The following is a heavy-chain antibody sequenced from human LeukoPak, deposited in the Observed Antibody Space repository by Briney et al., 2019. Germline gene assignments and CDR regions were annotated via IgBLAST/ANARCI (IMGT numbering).Heavy chain of an antibody. CDR1: GFTFSSYS. D-gene: IGHD6-13*01. Sequence: NPGGSLRLSCAASGFTFSSYSMNWVRQAPGKGLEWVSSISSSSSYIYYADSVKGRFTISRDNAKNSLYLQMNSLRAEDTAVYYCARDPGYSYYMDVWGKGTTVTISS. CDR2: ISSSSSYI. J-gene: IGHJ6*03. V-gene: IGHV3-21*01. CDR3: ARDPGYSYYMDV.